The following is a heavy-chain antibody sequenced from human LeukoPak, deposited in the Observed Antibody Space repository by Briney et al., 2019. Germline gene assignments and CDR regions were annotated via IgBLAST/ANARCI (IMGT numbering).Heavy chain of an antibody. J-gene: IGHJ5*02. V-gene: IGHV4-34*01. CDR2: INYSGMT. CDR1: GESFDGFY. CDR3: AIRLATSRLATATTWFDP. Sequence: SETLSLTCAVYGESFDGFYWNWIRQPPGKELEWIGEINYSGMTNYNPALMTRVAISADSSKRQFSLNLTSVTAADTAVYYCAIRLATSRLATATTWFDPWGQGTLVSVSS. D-gene: IGHD2-2*01.